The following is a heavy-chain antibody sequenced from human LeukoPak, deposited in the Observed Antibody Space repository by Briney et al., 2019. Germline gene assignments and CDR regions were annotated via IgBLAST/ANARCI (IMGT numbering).Heavy chain of an antibody. CDR3: ARASGHNWFDS. CDR1: GYSISSGYY. V-gene: IGHV4-38-2*01. J-gene: IGHJ5*01. CDR2: IYHRGST. Sequence: SETLSPTCAVSGYSISSGYYWGWIRQPPGKALEWIGNIYHRGSTSYNPALKSRDTISVDTSKNQFSLNLNSVTAADTAVYYCARASGHNWFDSWGQGILVTVSS.